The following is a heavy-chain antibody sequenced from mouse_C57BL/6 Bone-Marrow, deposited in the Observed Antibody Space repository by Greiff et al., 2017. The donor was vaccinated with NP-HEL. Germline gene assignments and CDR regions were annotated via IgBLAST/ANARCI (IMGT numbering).Heavy chain of an antibody. J-gene: IGHJ2*01. CDR2: ISDGGSYT. CDR3: ARDFYYDYGFDY. Sequence: EVKLMESGGGLVKPGGSLKLSCAASGFTFSSYAMSWVRQTPEKRLEWVATISDGGSYTYYPDNVKGRFTISRDNAKNNLYLQMIHLKSEDTSMYYCARDFYYDYGFDYWGQGTTLTVSS. D-gene: IGHD2-4*01. CDR1: GFTFSSYA. V-gene: IGHV5-4*01.